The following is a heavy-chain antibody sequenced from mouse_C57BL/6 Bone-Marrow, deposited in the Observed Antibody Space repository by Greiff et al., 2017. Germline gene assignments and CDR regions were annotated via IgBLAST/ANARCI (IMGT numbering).Heavy chain of an antibody. J-gene: IGHJ3*01. CDR3: TRDRGGYYDYDWFAY. CDR1: GFTFSSYA. CDR2: ISDGGSYT. Sequence: EVQGVESGGGLVKPGGSLKLSCAASGFTFSSYAMSWVRQTPEKRLEWVATISDGGSYTYYQDNVKGRFTISRDNAKNNLYLQMSHLKSEDTAMYYCTRDRGGYYDYDWFAYWGQGTLVTVSA. D-gene: IGHD2-4*01. V-gene: IGHV5-4*01.